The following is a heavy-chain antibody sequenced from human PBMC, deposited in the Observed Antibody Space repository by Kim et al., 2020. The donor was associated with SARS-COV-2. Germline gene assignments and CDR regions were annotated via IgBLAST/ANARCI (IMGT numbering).Heavy chain of an antibody. D-gene: IGHD3-3*01. V-gene: IGHV3-23*01. J-gene: IGHJ4*02. CDR3: AKWGYDFWRGYSLLDY. CDR1: GFTFSSYA. CDR2: ISGSGGSK. Sequence: GGSLRLSCAASGFTFSSYAMSWVRQAPGKGLEWVSAISGSGGSKYYADSVKGRFTISRDNSKNTLYLQMNSLRAEDTAVYYCAKWGYDFWRGYSLLDYWGQGTLGTVSS.